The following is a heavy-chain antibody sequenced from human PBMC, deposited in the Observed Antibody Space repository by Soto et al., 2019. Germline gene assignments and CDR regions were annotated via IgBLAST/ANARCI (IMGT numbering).Heavy chain of an antibody. Sequence: AGGSLRLSCAASGFTFSSYWMHWVRQAPGKGLVWVSRINSDGSSTSYADSVKGRFTISRDNAKNTLYLQMNSLRAEDTAVYYCARVAYCGGDCCSTNFDYWGQGTLVTVSS. V-gene: IGHV3-74*01. J-gene: IGHJ4*02. CDR3: ARVAYCGGDCCSTNFDY. D-gene: IGHD2-21*02. CDR2: INSDGSST. CDR1: GFTFSSYW.